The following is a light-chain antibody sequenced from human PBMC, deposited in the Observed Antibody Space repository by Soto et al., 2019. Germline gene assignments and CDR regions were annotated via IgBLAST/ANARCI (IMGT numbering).Light chain of an antibody. CDR1: SSDVGVYNY. Sequence: QSVLTQPASVSGSPGQSITISCTGTSSDVGVYNYVSWYQHHPGKAPKLIIYEVNNRPSGVSNRFSGSKSGNTASLTISGLQAEDEADYYCSSYTTSSTLVFGGGTQLTVL. V-gene: IGLV2-14*01. CDR3: SSYTTSSTLV. J-gene: IGLJ3*02. CDR2: EVN.